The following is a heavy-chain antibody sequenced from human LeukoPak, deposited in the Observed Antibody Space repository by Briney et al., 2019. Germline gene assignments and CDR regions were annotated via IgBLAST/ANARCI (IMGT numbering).Heavy chain of an antibody. CDR2: VSSSGSTI. V-gene: IGHV3-48*03. Sequence: GGSLRLSCAASGLTFSSYEMNWVRQAPGNGLEWVSYVSSSGSTIYYADSVKGRFTISRDNAKNSLYLQMNSLRAEDTAVYYCARDWDGHSGSYYDFDYWGQGTLVTVSS. CDR1: GLTFSSYE. D-gene: IGHD1-26*01. CDR3: ARDWDGHSGSYYDFDY. J-gene: IGHJ4*02.